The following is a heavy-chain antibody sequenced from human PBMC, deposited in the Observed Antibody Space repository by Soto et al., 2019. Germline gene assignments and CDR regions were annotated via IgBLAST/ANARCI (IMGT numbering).Heavy chain of an antibody. V-gene: IGHV3-30-3*01. D-gene: IGHD1-26*01. CDR1: GFTFSSYA. J-gene: IGHJ6*02. Sequence: GGSLRLSCAASGFTFSSYAMHWVRQAPGKGLEWVAVISYDGSNKYYADSVKGRFTISRDNSKNTLYLQMNSQRAEDTAVYYCARDIDYYGMDVWGQGTTVTVSS. CDR2: ISYDGSNK. CDR3: ARDIDYYGMDV.